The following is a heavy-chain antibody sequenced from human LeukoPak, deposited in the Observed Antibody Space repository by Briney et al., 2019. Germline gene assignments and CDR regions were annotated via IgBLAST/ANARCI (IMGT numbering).Heavy chain of an antibody. D-gene: IGHD5-12*01. CDR1: GFTVSSNY. CDR3: AKAYRGYFFDY. V-gene: IGHV3-53*01. Sequence: GGSPRLSCAASGFTVSSNYMSWVRQAPGKGLEWVSVIYSGGSTYYADSVKGRFTISRDNSKNTVYLQMNSLRAEDTAVYYCAKAYRGYFFDYWGQGTLVTVSS. CDR2: IYSGGST. J-gene: IGHJ4*02.